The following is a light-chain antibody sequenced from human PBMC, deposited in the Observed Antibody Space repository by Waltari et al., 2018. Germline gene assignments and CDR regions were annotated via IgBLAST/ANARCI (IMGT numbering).Light chain of an antibody. CDR2: GSS. Sequence: EIVLTQSPGTLSLSPGERVTLSCRASQLVSRALAWYQQKPGQAPRLLIYGSSSRATGIPDRFSGSGSGTDFSLTISSLEPEDFAVYYCQHYVRLPVTFGQGTKVEIK. J-gene: IGKJ1*01. V-gene: IGKV3-20*01. CDR3: QHYVRLPVT. CDR1: QLVSRA.